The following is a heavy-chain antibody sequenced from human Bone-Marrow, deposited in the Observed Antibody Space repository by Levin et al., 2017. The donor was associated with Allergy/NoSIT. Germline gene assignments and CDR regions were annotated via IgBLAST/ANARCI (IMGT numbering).Heavy chain of an antibody. V-gene: IGHV3-53*01. D-gene: IGHD2-21*01. CDR1: GFSVSSHY. CDR2: LYSGGTA. J-gene: IGHJ4*02. Sequence: GESLKISCAASGFSVSSHYMSWVRQAPGEGLEWVSTLYSGGTAYYSRSVKGRFTISRDNSQNMMYLQMNSLRAEDTALYYCARAIDSNVAYPSYFDSWGQGALVTVSS. CDR3: ARAIDSNVAYPSYFDS.